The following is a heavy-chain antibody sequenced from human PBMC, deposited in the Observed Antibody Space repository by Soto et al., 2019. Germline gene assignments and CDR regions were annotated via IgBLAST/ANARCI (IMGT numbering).Heavy chain of an antibody. Sequence: VRLYCAASGFTFSSYSMNWVRQAPGKGLEWVSSISSSSSYIYYADSVKGRFTISRDNAKNSLYLQMNSLRAEDTAVYYCARAQYYDSSGLCMDGWGQGTTVTVFS. V-gene: IGHV3-21*01. CDR3: ARAQYYDSSGLCMDG. J-gene: IGHJ6*02. D-gene: IGHD3-22*01. CDR2: ISSSSSYI. CDR1: GFTFSSYS.